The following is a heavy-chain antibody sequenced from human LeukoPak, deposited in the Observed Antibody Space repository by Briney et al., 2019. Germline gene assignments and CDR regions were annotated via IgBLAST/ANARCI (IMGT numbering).Heavy chain of an antibody. CDR2: INHSGST. Sequence: SETLSLTCAVYGGSFSGYYWSWIRQPPGKGLEWIGEINHSGSTNYNPSLKSRVTISVDTSKNQFSLKLSSVTAADTAVYYCARGLRRGYSSSWYSRWAYFDYRGQGTLVTVSS. CDR1: GGSFSGYY. D-gene: IGHD6-13*01. CDR3: ARGLRRGYSSSWYSRWAYFDY. V-gene: IGHV4-34*01. J-gene: IGHJ4*02.